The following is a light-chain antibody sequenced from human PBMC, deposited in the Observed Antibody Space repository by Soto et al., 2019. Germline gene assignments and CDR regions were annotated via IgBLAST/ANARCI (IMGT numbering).Light chain of an antibody. Sequence: DTVLTQSPGTLSLSPGERATLSCRASQSVSSNLAWYQQKPGQAPRLLIYGASTRATGIPARFGGSGSGTDFTLTINRLEPEDSAVYCCHQYGASPWTFGQGTKVDIK. CDR3: HQYGASPWT. CDR1: QSVSSN. CDR2: GAS. V-gene: IGKV3-20*01. J-gene: IGKJ1*01.